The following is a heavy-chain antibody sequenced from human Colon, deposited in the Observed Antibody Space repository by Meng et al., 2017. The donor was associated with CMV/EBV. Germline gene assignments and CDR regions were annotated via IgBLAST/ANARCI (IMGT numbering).Heavy chain of an antibody. CDR3: ARFLGNVWYDP. CDR1: GFTFTNNW. V-gene: IGHV3-7*01. J-gene: IGHJ5*02. CDR2: IKEDGSEK. Sequence: GGSLRLSCAASGFTFTNNWMTWVRQAPGKGLQWVANIKEDGSEKYYLDSVNGRFTISRDNAKDSLYLQVNSLRVDDTGVYYCARFLGNVWYDPWGQGTQVTVSS. D-gene: IGHD3-3*01.